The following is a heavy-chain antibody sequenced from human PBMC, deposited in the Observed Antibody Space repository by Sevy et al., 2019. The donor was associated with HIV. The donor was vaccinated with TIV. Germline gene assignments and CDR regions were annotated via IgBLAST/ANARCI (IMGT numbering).Heavy chain of an antibody. J-gene: IGHJ4*02. CDR1: GYTFTSYG. Sequence: ASVKVSCKASGYTFTSYGISWVRQAPGQGLEWMGRISAYNGNTNYAQKLQGRVTMTTDTSTSTAYMELRSLRSDDTAVYYCARDPGIVVVVAGTFDYWGQGTLVTVSS. V-gene: IGHV1-18*04. D-gene: IGHD2-15*01. CDR2: ISAYNGNT. CDR3: ARDPGIVVVVAGTFDY.